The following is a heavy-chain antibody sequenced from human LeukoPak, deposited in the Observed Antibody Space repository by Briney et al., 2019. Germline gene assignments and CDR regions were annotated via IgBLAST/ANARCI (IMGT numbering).Heavy chain of an antibody. CDR1: GFTFSSYA. CDR2: ISYDGSNK. V-gene: IGHV3-30*04. D-gene: IGHD2-2*01. Sequence: GGSLRLSCAASGFTFSSYAMHWVRQAPGKGLEWVAVISYDGSNKYYADSVKGRFTISRDNSKNTLYLQMNSPRAEDTAVYYCARDLPYCSSTSCYSGIDYWGQGTLVTVSS. J-gene: IGHJ4*02. CDR3: ARDLPYCSSTSCYSGIDY.